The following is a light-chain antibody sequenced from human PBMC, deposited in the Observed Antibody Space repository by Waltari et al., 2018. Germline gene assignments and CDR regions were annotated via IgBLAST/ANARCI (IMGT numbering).Light chain of an antibody. V-gene: IGKV1-39*01. J-gene: IGKJ4*01. Sequence: DIQMTQSPSSLSASVGDRVTITCRSSQSISNSLNWYRQKPGQAPRLLIYEVSTLKSGVPSRFSAGGSGTLFTLTISSLQTEDSATYYCQQSYSLPLTFGGGTKVEIK. CDR1: QSISNS. CDR2: EVS. CDR3: QQSYSLPLT.